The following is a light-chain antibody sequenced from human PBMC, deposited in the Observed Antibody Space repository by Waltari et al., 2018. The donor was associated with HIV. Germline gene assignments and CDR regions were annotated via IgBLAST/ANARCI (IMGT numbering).Light chain of an antibody. CDR1: SSHIWRNY. V-gene: IGLV1-51*01. J-gene: IGLJ3*02. CDR2: DNN. CDR3: GTWDSSLGGWV. Sequence: QSVLTPPPSVSAAPGQKVTISCSGSSSHIWRNYVSWYQQLPGAAPQLLIYDNNKRPSGSPDRFSGSKSGTSATLDITGLQTGDEADYYCGTWDSSLGGWVFGGGTKLAVL.